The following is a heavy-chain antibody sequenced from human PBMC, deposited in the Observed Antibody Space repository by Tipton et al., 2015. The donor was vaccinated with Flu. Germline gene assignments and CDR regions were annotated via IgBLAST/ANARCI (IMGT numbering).Heavy chain of an antibody. J-gene: IGHJ4*02. CDR1: GYTFNSHG. CDR3: ARGNYYDSTGHYAF. CDR2: ISTYAGNT. Sequence: QVQLVQSGAEVKKSGASVKVSCKASGYTFNSHGITWVRQAPGQGLEYVGWISTYAGNTNYAQKVQGRVTLTTDTPTSTAYMELRSLRSDDTAVYYCARGNYYDSTGHYAFWGQGTLVTVSS. D-gene: IGHD3-22*01. V-gene: IGHV1-18*01.